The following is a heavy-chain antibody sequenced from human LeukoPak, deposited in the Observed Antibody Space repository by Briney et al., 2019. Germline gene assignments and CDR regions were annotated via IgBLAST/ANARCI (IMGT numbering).Heavy chain of an antibody. J-gene: IGHJ4*02. CDR3: ARWDGYSSSPDY. CDR1: EYSFTGYY. Sequence: ASVKVSCKASEYSFTGYYMHWVRQTPGQGLEWMGWINPHSGDTGYAQKFQGRVTMTRDMSITTTYMELTRLRSDDTAFYYCARWDGYSSSPDYWGQGSLVTVSS. CDR2: INPHSGDT. D-gene: IGHD6-13*01. V-gene: IGHV1-2*02.